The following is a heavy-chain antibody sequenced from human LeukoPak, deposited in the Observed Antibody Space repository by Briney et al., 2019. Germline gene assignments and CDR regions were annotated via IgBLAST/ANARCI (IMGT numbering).Heavy chain of an antibody. CDR3: AISTWIPSNY. CDR1: GGSFSGYY. CDR2: INHSGST. V-gene: IGHV4-34*01. Sequence: SETLSLTCAVYGGSFSGYYWSWIRQPPGKGLEWIGEINHSGSTNYNPSLRSRVTISVDTSKNQFSLKLSSVTAADTAVYYCAISTWIPSNYWGQGTLVTVSS. J-gene: IGHJ4*02. D-gene: IGHD5-18*01.